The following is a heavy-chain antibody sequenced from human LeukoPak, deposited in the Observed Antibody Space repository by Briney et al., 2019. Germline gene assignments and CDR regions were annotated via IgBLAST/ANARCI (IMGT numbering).Heavy chain of an antibody. CDR1: GYTFTNYV. CDR3: AREDAAADY. CDR2: ISTNTGNP. D-gene: IGHD6-25*01. Sequence: ASVKVSCKTSGYTFTNYVINWVRQAPGHGLEWMGWISTNTGNPTYAQGFTGRFVFSLDTSVSTAYLQISSLKTEDTAVHYCAREDAAADYWGQGTLVTVSS. V-gene: IGHV7-4-1*02. J-gene: IGHJ4*02.